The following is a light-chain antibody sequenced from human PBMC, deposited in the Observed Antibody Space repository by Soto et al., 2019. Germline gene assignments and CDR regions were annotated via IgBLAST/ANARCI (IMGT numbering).Light chain of an antibody. J-gene: IGLJ1*01. Sequence: QPVLSQPPSVSGAPGQRITISCTGSSSNIGANYDVHWYRQLPGTAPKLLISGDNNRPSGVPDRFSGSKSGTSASLAITGLQAEDEADYYCQSYDSSLNRVFGTGTKVTVL. CDR2: GDN. CDR3: QSYDSSLNRV. CDR1: SSNIGANYD. V-gene: IGLV1-40*01.